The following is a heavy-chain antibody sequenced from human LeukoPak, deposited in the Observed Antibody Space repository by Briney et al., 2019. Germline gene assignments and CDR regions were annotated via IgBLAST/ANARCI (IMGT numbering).Heavy chain of an antibody. CDR1: GFTFSSNA. D-gene: IGHD3-10*01. CDR2: ITANGVRT. CDR3: AKDAVAPGSGGDYFDY. V-gene: IGHV3-23*01. Sequence: GGSLRLSCAASGFTFSSNAMTWVRQAPGKGLEWVSVITANGVRTYYADSVKGRFTISRDNSKNTLSLQMNSLRADDTAVHYCAKDAVAPGSGGDYFDYWGQGTLVTVSS. J-gene: IGHJ4*02.